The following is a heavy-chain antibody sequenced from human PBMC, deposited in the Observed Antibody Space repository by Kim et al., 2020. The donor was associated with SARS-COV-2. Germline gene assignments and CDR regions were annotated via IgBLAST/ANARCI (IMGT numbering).Heavy chain of an antibody. Sequence: SETLSLTCIVSGGSISSYHWSWIRQPPGKGLEWIGYIHYSGSTNYNPSLKSRVTISVDTSKNQFSLKLSSVTAADTAVYYCARHLKGNGTWDYWGQGTLVTVSS. CDR2: IHYSGST. CDR3: ARHLKGNGTWDY. V-gene: IGHV4-59*08. D-gene: IGHD2-8*01. CDR1: GGSISSYH. J-gene: IGHJ4*02.